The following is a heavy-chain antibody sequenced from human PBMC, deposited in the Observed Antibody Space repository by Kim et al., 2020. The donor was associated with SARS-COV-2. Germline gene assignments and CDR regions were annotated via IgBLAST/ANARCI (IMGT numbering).Heavy chain of an antibody. CDR2: IYSDGRT. D-gene: IGHD6-19*01. J-gene: IGHJ4*02. CDR3: AKDGCGSGWCKPV. Sequence: GGSLRLSCAASGFTVTGNYMSWVRQAPGKGLEWVSVIYSDGRTYYADSVKARFTISRDNSKNMPYLQMISLRAEDTAVNYCAKDGCGSGWCKPVWGQET. V-gene: IGHV3-53*01. CDR1: GFTVTGNY.